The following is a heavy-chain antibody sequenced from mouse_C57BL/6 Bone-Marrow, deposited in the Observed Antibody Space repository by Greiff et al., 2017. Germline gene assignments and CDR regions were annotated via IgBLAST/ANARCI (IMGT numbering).Heavy chain of an antibody. CDR1: GYTFTDYY. Sequence: VQLQQSGPELVKPGASVKISCKASGYTFTDYYMNWVKQSHGKSLEWIGDINPNNGGTSYNQKFKGKATLTVDKSSSTAYMERRSLTSEDSAVYYCARGDDYGFDYWGQGTTLTVSS. V-gene: IGHV1-26*01. D-gene: IGHD2-4*01. CDR3: ARGDDYGFDY. CDR2: INPNNGGT. J-gene: IGHJ2*01.